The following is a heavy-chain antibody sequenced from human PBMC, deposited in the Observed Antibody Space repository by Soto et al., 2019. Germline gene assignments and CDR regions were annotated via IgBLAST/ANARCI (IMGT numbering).Heavy chain of an antibody. J-gene: IGHJ3*02. Sequence: GESLKISCKGSGYSFTSYWISWVRQMPGKGLDWMGRIDPSDSYTNYSPSFQGHVTISADKSISTAYLQWSSLKASDTAMYYCARIVQGSDAFDIWGQGTMVTVSS. CDR2: IDPSDSYT. D-gene: IGHD2-8*01. V-gene: IGHV5-10-1*01. CDR3: ARIVQGSDAFDI. CDR1: GYSFTSYW.